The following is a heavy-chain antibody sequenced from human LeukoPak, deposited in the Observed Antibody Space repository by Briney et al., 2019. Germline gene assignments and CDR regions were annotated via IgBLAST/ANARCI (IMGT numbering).Heavy chain of an antibody. Sequence: ASVKVSCKASGYTFISFGFSWVRQAPGRGLEWMGWISGYNGSTKYAQNLQGRVTMTTDTSTSTAYMELRSLRSDDTAIYYCVRDCSTPCSIFSDCWGQGTLVTVSS. CDR1: GYTFISFG. V-gene: IGHV1-18*01. CDR2: ISGYNGST. J-gene: IGHJ4*02. CDR3: VRDCSTPCSIFSDC. D-gene: IGHD2-2*01.